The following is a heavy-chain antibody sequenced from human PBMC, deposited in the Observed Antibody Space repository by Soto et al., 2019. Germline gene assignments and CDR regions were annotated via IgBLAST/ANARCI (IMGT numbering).Heavy chain of an antibody. Sequence: QVQLVESGGGVVQPGRSLRLSCAASGFTFSSYGMHWVRQAPGKGLEWVAVIWYDGSNKYYADSVKGRFNISRDNSKNTLYLQRNSLRAEDTAVYYCAREGKDIVATIRPYYFDYWGQGTLVTVSS. V-gene: IGHV3-33*01. CDR2: IWYDGSNK. J-gene: IGHJ4*02. D-gene: IGHD5-12*01. CDR1: GFTFSSYG. CDR3: AREGKDIVATIRPYYFDY.